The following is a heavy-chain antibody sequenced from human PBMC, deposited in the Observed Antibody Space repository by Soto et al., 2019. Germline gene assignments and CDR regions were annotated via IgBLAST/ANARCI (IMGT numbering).Heavy chain of an antibody. CDR3: AREGLHYDILTGAPYYYYGMDV. CDR2: IIPIFGTA. D-gene: IGHD3-9*01. J-gene: IGHJ6*02. Sequence: ASVKVSCKASGGTFSSYAISWVRQAPGQGLEWMGGIIPIFGTANYAQKFQGRVTITADESTSTAYMELSSLRSEDTAVYYCAREGLHYDILTGAPYYYYGMDVWGQGTTVTVSS. V-gene: IGHV1-69*13. CDR1: GGTFSSYA.